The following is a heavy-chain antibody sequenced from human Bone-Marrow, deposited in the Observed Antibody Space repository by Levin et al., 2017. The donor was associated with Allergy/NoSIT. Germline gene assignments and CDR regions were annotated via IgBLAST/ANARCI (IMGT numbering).Heavy chain of an antibody. Sequence: PGGSLRLSCAASGFTFSTYAMSWVRQAPGKGLEWVSAINGYGDSTYYADSVKGRFTISRDNSKKTLFLQMNSLRAEDSAVYYCAKDSVSEVEYSGYFLYWGQGILVTVSP. J-gene: IGHJ4*02. D-gene: IGHD5-12*01. CDR2: INGYGDST. CDR1: GFTFSTYA. V-gene: IGHV3-23*01. CDR3: AKDSVSEVEYSGYFLY.